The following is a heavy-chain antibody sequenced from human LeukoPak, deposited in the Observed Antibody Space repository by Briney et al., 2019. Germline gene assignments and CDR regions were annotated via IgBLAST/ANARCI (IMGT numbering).Heavy chain of an antibody. D-gene: IGHD1-20*01. CDR3: ARDAQVTGTTPLDY. V-gene: IGHV1-18*04. CDR1: GYTFTSYG. J-gene: IGHJ4*02. CDR2: ISAYNGNT. Sequence: ASVKVSCKASGYTFTSYGISWVRQAPGQGLEWMGWISAYNGNTNYAQKFQGRVTMTTDTSTSTAYMELRSLRSDDTAVYYRARDAQVTGTTPLDYWGQGTLVTVSS.